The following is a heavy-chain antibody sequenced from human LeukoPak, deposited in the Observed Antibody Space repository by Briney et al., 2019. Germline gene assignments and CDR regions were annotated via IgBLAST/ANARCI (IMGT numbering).Heavy chain of an antibody. D-gene: IGHD2-2*01. V-gene: IGHV1-2*02. CDR1: GYTFTGYY. CDR3: ARGVGYCSSTSCYRGVDFDY. Sequence: ASVKVSCKASGYTFTGYYMHWVRQAPGQGLEWSGWINPNSGGTNYAEKFQGRVTMTRDTSISKAYMELSRLRSDDTAVYYCARGVGYCSSTSCYRGVDFDYWGQGTLVTVSS. CDR2: INPNSGGT. J-gene: IGHJ4*02.